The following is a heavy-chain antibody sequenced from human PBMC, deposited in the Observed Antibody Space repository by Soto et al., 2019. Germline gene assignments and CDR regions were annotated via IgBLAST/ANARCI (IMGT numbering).Heavy chain of an antibody. CDR3: GRLYETYDHIWGSYRSDAFDI. D-gene: IGHD3-16*02. V-gene: IGHV4-39*01. Sequence: HLQLQESGPGLVKPSETLSLTCTVSGGSISITAYYWGWIRQPPGKGLEWIGTIYYNGSTYYNPSLKTRVTISVDTSKNQFSLKLSSVTAADTAVYYCGRLYETYDHIWGSYRSDAFDIWGQGTVVTVSS. J-gene: IGHJ3*02. CDR2: IYYNGST. CDR1: GGSISITAYY.